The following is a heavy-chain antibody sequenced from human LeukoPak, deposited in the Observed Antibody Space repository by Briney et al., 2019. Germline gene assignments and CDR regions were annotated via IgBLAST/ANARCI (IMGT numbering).Heavy chain of an antibody. CDR3: ARVGGGYNHDAFDI. Sequence: PSETLSLTCTVSGGSISSYYWSWIRQPPGKGLEWIGYIYYSGSTNYNPSLKSRVTISVDTSKNQFSLKLSSVTAADTAVYYCARVGGGYNHDAFDIWGQGTMVTVSS. V-gene: IGHV4-59*08. J-gene: IGHJ3*02. D-gene: IGHD5-24*01. CDR1: GGSISSYY. CDR2: IYYSGST.